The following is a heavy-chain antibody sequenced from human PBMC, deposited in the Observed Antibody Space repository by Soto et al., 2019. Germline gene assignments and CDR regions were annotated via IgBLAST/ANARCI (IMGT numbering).Heavy chain of an antibody. CDR1: GGTFSSYA. CDR3: ARHTPADYYDSSGYSYYFDY. J-gene: IGHJ4*02. CDR2: IIPIFGTA. D-gene: IGHD3-22*01. Sequence: QVQLVQSGAEVKKPGSSEKVSCKASGGTFSSYAISWVRQAPGQGLEWMGGIIPIFGTANDAQKFQGRVTITADESTSTAYMELSSLRSEDTAVYYCARHTPADYYDSSGYSYYFDYWGQGTLVTVSS. V-gene: IGHV1-69*01.